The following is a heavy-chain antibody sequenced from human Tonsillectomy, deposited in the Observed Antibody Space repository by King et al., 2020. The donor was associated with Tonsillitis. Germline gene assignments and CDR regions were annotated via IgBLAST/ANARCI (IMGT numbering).Heavy chain of an antibody. CDR2: INPSGCST. CDR1: GYTFTFYY. CDR3: ARALDCSSTSFYKNYYYYGMDV. D-gene: IGHD2-2*02. V-gene: IGHV1-46*01. Sequence: QLVQSGAEVKKPGASVKVSCKASGYTFTFYYMHWVRQAPGQGLEWMGIINPSGCSTSYAQKFQGRVTVTRDTPTSTVYMALSSLRSEDTAVYYCARALDCSSTSFYKNYYYYGMDVWGQGTTVTVSS. J-gene: IGHJ6*02.